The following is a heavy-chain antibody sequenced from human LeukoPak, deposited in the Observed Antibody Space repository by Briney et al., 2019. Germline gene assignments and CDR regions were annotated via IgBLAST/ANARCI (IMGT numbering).Heavy chain of an antibody. J-gene: IGHJ4*02. CDR1: EYTFSVYH. CDR2: INPDSGDT. V-gene: IGHV1-2*02. CDR3: ARTRRLRYFDWYSKID. D-gene: IGHD3-9*01. Sequence: GASVKVSCKASEYTFSVYHIHWVRQAPGQGLEWMAWINPDSGDTNYAQKFQGRVTMTRDTSISTAYMELRSLRSDDTAVYYCARTRRLRYFDWYSKIDWGQGTLVTVSS.